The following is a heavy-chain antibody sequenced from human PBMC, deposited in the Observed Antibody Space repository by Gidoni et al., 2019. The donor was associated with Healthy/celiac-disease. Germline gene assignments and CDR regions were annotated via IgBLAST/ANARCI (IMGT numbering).Heavy chain of an antibody. V-gene: IGHV4-34*01. CDR3: ARLAIWFGRRASGFDP. CDR1: GGSFSGYY. J-gene: IGHJ5*02. D-gene: IGHD3-10*01. Sequence: QVQLQQWGAGLLKPSETLSLTCAAYGGSFSGYYWSWIRQPPGKGLEWIGEINHSGSTNYNPSLKSRVTISVDTSKNQFSLKLSSVTAADTAVYYCARLAIWFGRRASGFDPWGQGTLVTVSS. CDR2: INHSGST.